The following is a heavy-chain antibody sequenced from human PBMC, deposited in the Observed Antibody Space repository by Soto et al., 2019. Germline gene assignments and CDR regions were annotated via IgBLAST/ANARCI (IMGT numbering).Heavy chain of an antibody. D-gene: IGHD3-3*01. Sequence: QVQLVQSGAEVKKPGASVKVSCKASGYTFTSYDINWVRQATGQGLEWMGWMNPNSGNTGYAQKVQGRVTMTRNTSISTAYMELSSLRSEDTAVYYCASGPFTIFGGTIDYWGQGPLVTVSA. CDR3: ASGPFTIFGGTIDY. CDR2: MNPNSGNT. J-gene: IGHJ4*02. CDR1: GYTFTSYD. V-gene: IGHV1-8*01.